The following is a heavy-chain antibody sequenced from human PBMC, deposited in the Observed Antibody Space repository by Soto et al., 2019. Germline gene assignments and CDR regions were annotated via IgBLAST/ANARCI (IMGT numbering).Heavy chain of an antibody. CDR2: ILYTGST. Sequence: QLQLQESGPGLVKPSETLSLTCTVSGGSISINNYYWGWIRQPQGKGLEGIGNILYTGSTSYNPSLSSRVTMSVDTSKSQFSLKLTSVTAADTAIYYCARLPRYDFWTWGQGTLVTVSS. V-gene: IGHV4-39*01. CDR1: GGSISINNYY. CDR3: ARLPRYDFWT. J-gene: IGHJ1*01. D-gene: IGHD3-3*01.